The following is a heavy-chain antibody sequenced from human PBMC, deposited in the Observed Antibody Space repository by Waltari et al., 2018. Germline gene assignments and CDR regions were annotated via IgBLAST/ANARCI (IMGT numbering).Heavy chain of an antibody. CDR3: ARESSGWDIGGAFDI. Sequence: QVQLQESGPGLVKPSETLSLTCTVSGGSISSYYWSWIRQPPGKGLEWIGYIYYSGRTNYNPSLKSRVTISVDTSKNQFSLKLSSVTAADTAVYYCARESSGWDIGGAFDIWGQGTMVTVSS. J-gene: IGHJ3*02. CDR1: GGSISSYY. CDR2: IYYSGRT. V-gene: IGHV4-59*01. D-gene: IGHD6-19*01.